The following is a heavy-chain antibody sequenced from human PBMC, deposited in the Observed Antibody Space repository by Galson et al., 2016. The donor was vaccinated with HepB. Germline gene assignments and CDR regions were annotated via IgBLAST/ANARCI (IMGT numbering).Heavy chain of an antibody. J-gene: IGHJ4*02. D-gene: IGHD3-22*01. V-gene: IGHV4-39*01. Sequence: SETLSLTCNVSGGSISRSTYYWGWIRQPPGKGLEWIGSIYYSGSTYYNPSVKSRVTISVDTSKNQFSLKLSSVTAADTALYYCARHGRQVVSTTHFDYWGQGTLVTVSS. CDR2: IYYSGST. CDR3: ARHGRQVVSTTHFDY. CDR1: GGSISRSTYY.